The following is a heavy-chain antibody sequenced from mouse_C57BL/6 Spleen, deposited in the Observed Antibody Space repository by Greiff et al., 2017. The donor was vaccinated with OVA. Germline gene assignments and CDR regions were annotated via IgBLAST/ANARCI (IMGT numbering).Heavy chain of an antibody. CDR2: IHPNSGST. Sequence: VQLQQPGAELVKPGASVKLSCKASGYTFTSYWMHWVKQRPGQGLEWIGMIHPNSGSTNYNEKFKSKATLTVDKSSSTAYMQLSSLTSEDSAVYYCARRGLYYDNDDAMDDWGQGTTVTVSS. CDR1: GYTFTSYW. V-gene: IGHV1-64*01. D-gene: IGHD2-4*01. J-gene: IGHJ4*01. CDR3: ARRGLYYDNDDAMDD.